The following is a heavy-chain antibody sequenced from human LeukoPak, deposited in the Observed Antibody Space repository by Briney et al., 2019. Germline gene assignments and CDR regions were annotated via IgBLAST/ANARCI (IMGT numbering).Heavy chain of an antibody. CDR1: GFTFSSYG. D-gene: IGHD3-10*01. J-gene: IGHJ4*02. CDR3: AQAVGFGALTYFDY. V-gene: IGHV3-23*01. Sequence: PGGTLRLSCAASGFTFSSYGMRWGRQAPGKGVEGGSGISGSGGSTYYADSVKGRFTISRDNSKNTLYMQMNSVRAADTAVYYCAQAVGFGALTYFDYWGQGTLVTVSS. CDR2: ISGSGGST.